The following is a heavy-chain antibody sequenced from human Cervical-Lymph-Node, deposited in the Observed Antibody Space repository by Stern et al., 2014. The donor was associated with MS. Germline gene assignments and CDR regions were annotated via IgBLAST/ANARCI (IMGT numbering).Heavy chain of an antibody. J-gene: IGHJ2*01. Sequence: QLQLQESGPGLVKPSGTLSLTCAVSCGSVSSTNWWSWVRQSPGKGLEWIGHLYPSGACNTRPSLRSRVSISLDNSKNHLSLHLTSVTAADTAVYYCARERQQYCNSEGCSYWYFDLWGRGTLVTVSS. D-gene: IGHD2/OR15-2a*01. V-gene: IGHV4-4*02. CDR3: ARERQQYCNSEGCSYWYFDL. CDR1: CGSVSSTNW. CDR2: LYPSGAC.